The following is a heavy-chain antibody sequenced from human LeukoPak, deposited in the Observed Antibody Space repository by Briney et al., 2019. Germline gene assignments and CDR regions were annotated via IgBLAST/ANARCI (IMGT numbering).Heavy chain of an antibody. V-gene: IGHV3-21*01. Sequence: GGSLRHSCAASGFTFSRYSMNWVRQAPGKGLEWVSSISSGSDHIYYSDSLKGRFIISRDNAKNSLYLQMNSLRAEDTAVYYCARDLTSVTTCFDYWGQGILVTVSS. J-gene: IGHJ4*02. CDR2: ISSGSDHI. CDR1: GFTFSRYS. D-gene: IGHD4-17*01. CDR3: ARDLTSVTTCFDY.